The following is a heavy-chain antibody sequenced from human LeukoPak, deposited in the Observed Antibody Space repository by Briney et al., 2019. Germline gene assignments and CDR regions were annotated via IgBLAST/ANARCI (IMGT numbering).Heavy chain of an antibody. D-gene: IGHD6-13*01. V-gene: IGHV3-30*03. CDR3: ARAGPSSSWHQFDY. J-gene: IGHJ4*02. Sequence: GGSLRLSCAASGFTFDNYGMHWVRQAPGKGLEWVAIISYDGSDKYYADSVKGRFTISRDNSKNTLYLQMNSLRAEDTAVYYCARAGPSSSWHQFDYWGQGTLVTVSS. CDR1: GFTFDNYG. CDR2: ISYDGSDK.